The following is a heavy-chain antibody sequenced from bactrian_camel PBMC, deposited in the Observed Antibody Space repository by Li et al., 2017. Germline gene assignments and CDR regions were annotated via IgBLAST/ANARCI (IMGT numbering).Heavy chain of an antibody. J-gene: IGHJ4*01. Sequence: HVQLVESGGGSVQAGDSLRLSCALSGSIYGSYCFGWFRQGPGKEREGVAVIRTADGSTYYTDSVKGRFTISQDSARNTVYLQMNNLQPEDTATYYCAEGRGSRGEHCYSLNYWGQGTQVTVS. D-gene: IGHD6*01. CDR3: AEGRGSRGEHCYSLNY. V-gene: IGHV3S1*01. CDR1: GSIYGSYC. CDR2: IRTADGST.